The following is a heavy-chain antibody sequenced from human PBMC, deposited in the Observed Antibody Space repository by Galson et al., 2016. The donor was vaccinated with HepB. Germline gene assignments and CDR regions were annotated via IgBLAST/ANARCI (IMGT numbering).Heavy chain of an antibody. D-gene: IGHD1-26*01. CDR1: GGSISRYY. CDR3: ARDRLGGTTKYLYYGMDV. CDR2: IYYSGST. J-gene: IGHJ6*02. Sequence: TLSLTCTVSGGSISRYYWSWIRQPPGKGLEWIGYIYYSGSTNYNPSLKSRVTISIDTSKSQFSLKLSSVTAADTDGYSCARDRLGGTTKYLYYGMDVWGQGTTLTVSS. V-gene: IGHV4-59*01.